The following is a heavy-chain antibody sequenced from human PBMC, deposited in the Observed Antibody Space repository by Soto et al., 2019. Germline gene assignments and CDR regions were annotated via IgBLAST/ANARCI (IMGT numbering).Heavy chain of an antibody. CDR2: IIPIFGTV. J-gene: IGHJ6*02. Sequence: QVQLLQSGAEVKKPGSSVRVSCEASGGTFRTYAISWVRQAPGQGLEWMGEIIPIFGTVNYAQKFQGRVTTTTGESTTTVYMDLRSLRSEATAVYYCAKGAVAGTPTSYYYYGMDAWGQGTTVTVSS. CDR1: GGTFRTYA. CDR3: AKGAVAGTPTSYYYYGMDA. D-gene: IGHD6-19*01. V-gene: IGHV1-69*05.